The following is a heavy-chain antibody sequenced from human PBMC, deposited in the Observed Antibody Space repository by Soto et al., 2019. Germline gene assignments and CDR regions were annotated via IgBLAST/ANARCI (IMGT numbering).Heavy chain of an antibody. D-gene: IGHD2-15*01. J-gene: IGHJ4*02. V-gene: IGHV4-30-2*01. CDR1: GGSISRCGYS. Sequence: PSETLSLTCAVSGGSISRCGYSWSWIRQPPGKGLEWIGYIYHSGSTYYNPSLKSRVTISEDRSKNQFSLKLSSVTAADTAVYYCARDPIVWGQGTLVTVSS. CDR2: IYHSGST. CDR3: ARDPIV.